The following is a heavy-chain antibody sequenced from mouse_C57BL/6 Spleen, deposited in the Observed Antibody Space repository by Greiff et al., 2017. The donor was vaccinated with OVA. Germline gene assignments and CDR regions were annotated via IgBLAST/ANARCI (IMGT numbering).Heavy chain of an antibody. J-gene: IGHJ2*01. V-gene: IGHV5-4*01. D-gene: IGHD2-5*01. CDR3: ARESYSNSYYFDY. CDR1: GFTFSSYA. Sequence: EVQVVESGGGLVKPGGSLKLSCAASGFTFSSYAMSWVRQTPEKRLEWVASISDGGSYTYYPDNVKGRFTISRDNDKNNLYLQMSHLKSEDTAMYYCARESYSNSYYFDYWGQGTTLTVSS. CDR2: ISDGGSYT.